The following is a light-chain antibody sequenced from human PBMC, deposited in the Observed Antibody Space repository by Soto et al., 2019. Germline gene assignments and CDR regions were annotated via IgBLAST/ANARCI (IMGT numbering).Light chain of an antibody. CDR1: SGHSSYA. V-gene: IGLV4-69*01. J-gene: IGLJ1*01. CDR2: LNSDGSH. Sequence: QLVLTQSPSASASLGASVKLTCTLSSGHSSYAIAWHQQQPEKGPRYLMKLNSDGSHSKGDGIPDRFSGSSSGAERYLTISRLQDEDEADYYCQTWGTGIQVFGTGTKLTVL. CDR3: QTWGTGIQV.